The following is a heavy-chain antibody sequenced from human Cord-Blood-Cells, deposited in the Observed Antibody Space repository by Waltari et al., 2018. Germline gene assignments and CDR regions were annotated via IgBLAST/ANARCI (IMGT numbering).Heavy chain of an antibody. J-gene: IGHJ4*02. CDR3: ARINYDFWSGYYTVGAFDY. CDR1: GYSISSGYY. D-gene: IGHD3-3*01. V-gene: IGHV4-38-2*02. CDR2: IYHSGST. Sequence: QVQLQESGPGLVKPSETLSLTCTVSGYSISSGYYWGWIRQPPGKGLEWFGSIYHSGSTYYNPSLKSRVTISVDTSKNQFSLKLSSVTAADTAVYYCARINYDFWSGYYTVGAFDYWGQGTLVTVSS.